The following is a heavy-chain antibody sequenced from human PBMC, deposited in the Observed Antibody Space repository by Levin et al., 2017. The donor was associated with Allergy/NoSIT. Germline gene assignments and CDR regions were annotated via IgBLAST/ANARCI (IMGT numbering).Heavy chain of an antibody. CDR3: ARIPHLGYPYGYYYGMDV. CDR2: IDWDDDK. V-gene: IGHV2-70*11. J-gene: IGHJ6*02. Sequence: SGPTPVKPTQTLTLTCTFSGFSLSTSGMCVTWIRQPPGKALEWLARIDWDDDKYYSTSLQTRLTISKDTSRNQVVLTMTNMDPVDTATYYCARIPHLGYPYGYYYGMDVWGHGTTVTVSS. D-gene: IGHD5-18*01. CDR1: GFSLSTSGMC.